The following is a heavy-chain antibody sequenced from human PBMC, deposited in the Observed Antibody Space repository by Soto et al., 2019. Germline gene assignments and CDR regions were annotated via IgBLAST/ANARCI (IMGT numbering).Heavy chain of an antibody. CDR2: INHSGSS. CDR3: AREPAYYDFWSGYQTLRNYYMDV. Sequence: VDDGTSSGYGWSRILKNTREGLEWIGEINHSGSSKYNPALKSRVTISVDTYKKQVSLKLSSVTAADTAVYYCAREPAYYDFWSGYQTLRNYYMDVWGKGTTVTVSS. CDR1: DGTSSGYG. V-gene: IGHV4-34*01. D-gene: IGHD3-3*01. J-gene: IGHJ6*03.